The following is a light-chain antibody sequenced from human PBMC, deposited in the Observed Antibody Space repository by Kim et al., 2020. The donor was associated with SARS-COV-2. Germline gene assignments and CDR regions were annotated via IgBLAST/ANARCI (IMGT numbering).Light chain of an antibody. Sequence: LSVYPGERSTLSCRASQNIGRNLAWYQQKPGQVPRLRIYGASTRATGVSARFSGSGSETEFTLTISSLQSEDFAVYYCQQYNALYTFGQGTKLEI. CDR3: QQYNALYT. CDR1: QNIGRN. CDR2: GAS. J-gene: IGKJ2*01. V-gene: IGKV3D-15*01.